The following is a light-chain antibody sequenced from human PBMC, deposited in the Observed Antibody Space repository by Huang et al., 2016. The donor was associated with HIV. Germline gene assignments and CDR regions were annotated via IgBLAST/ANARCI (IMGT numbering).Light chain of an antibody. J-gene: IGKJ4*01. Sequence: EIVMTQSPATLSVSPGQRVTLSCRANRSVSTNVAWYQQRQGKAPRRLISWSSTKAPGIPARFSGGGSGTEYSLTISSLQSEDFAVYYCHQYNNWLLSFGGGTRV. CDR2: WSS. V-gene: IGKV3-15*01. CDR1: RSVSTN. CDR3: HQYNNWLLS.